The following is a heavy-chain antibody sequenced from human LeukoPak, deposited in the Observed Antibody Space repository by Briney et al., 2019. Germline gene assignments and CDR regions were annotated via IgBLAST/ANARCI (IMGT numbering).Heavy chain of an antibody. CDR2: IRYNGNNQ. CDR1: GFTFNNYG. CDR3: AKDYEPLVGVHRWGDWFDP. Sequence: PGGSLRLSCAASGFTFNNYGMHWVRQAPGKGLEWVAFIRYNGNNQYYADSVKGRFTISRDNSKNTLYLQMNSLRAEDTAVYYCAKDYEPLVGVHRWGDWFDPWGQGTLVTVSS. J-gene: IGHJ5*02. D-gene: IGHD1-26*01. V-gene: IGHV3-30*02.